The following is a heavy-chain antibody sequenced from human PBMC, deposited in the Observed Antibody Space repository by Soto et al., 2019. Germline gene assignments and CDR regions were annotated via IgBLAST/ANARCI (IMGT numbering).Heavy chain of an antibody. J-gene: IGHJ4*02. V-gene: IGHV3-30*18. D-gene: IGHD1-26*01. Sequence: QVQLVESGGGVVQPGRSLRLSCAASGFTFRTYDMHWVRQAPGKGLVWVAVISYDGGNTYYADSVKGRFTISRDNSKNTLYLQMNSLTDEDTAVYYCAKGGNPEADYWGQGTLVIVSS. CDR3: AKGGNPEADY. CDR1: GFTFRTYD. CDR2: ISYDGGNT.